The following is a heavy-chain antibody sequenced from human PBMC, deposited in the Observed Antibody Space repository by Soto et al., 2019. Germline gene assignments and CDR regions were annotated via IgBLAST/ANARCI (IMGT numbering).Heavy chain of an antibody. J-gene: IGHJ5*01. CDR1: GGSFSGYY. CDR2: INHSGSA. Sequence: QVQLQQWGAGLLKPSETLSLTCAVYGGSFSGYYWSWIRQPPGKGLEWMGEINHSGSANYNPCLECGLTISVDTSKTQFSLEVRAVTAADTAVYYCARAKGYGANSWLDSLGQGNLVTVSS. V-gene: IGHV4-34*01. D-gene: IGHD4-17*01. CDR3: ARAKGYGANSWLDS.